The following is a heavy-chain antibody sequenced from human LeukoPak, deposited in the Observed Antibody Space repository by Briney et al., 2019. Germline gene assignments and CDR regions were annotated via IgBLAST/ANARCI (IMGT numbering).Heavy chain of an antibody. CDR2: ISGSGGGT. D-gene: IGHD3-9*01. CDR3: AKSSLYYDILTGFIHDAFDI. V-gene: IGHV3-23*01. CDR1: GFTFCSYA. J-gene: IGHJ3*02. Sequence: GGALRISCSAPGFTFCSYAKSWVRPAPGKGLEGVSPISGSGGGTYYADSVKGRFTISRDNSKNTLYLQMNSLRAEDTAVYYCAKSSLYYDILTGFIHDAFDIWGQGTMVTVSS.